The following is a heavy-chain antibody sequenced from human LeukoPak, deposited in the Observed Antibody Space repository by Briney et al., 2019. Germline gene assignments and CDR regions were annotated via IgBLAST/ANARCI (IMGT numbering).Heavy chain of an antibody. Sequence: ASVNVSCKVSGYTLTELSMHWVRQAPGKGLEWMGGFDPEDGETIYAQKFQGRVTMTEDTSTDTAYMELSSLRSEDTAVYYCATVPGVQLLDGYWGQGTLVTVSS. J-gene: IGHJ4*02. CDR1: GYTLTELS. CDR2: FDPEDGET. D-gene: IGHD2-2*01. CDR3: ATVPGVQLLDGY. V-gene: IGHV1-24*01.